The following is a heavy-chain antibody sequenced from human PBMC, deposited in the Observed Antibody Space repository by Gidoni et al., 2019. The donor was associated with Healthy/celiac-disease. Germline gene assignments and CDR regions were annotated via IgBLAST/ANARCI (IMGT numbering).Heavy chain of an antibody. D-gene: IGHD4-17*01. V-gene: IGHV3-43*01. Sequence: EVQLVESGGVVVQPGGSLRLSCAASGFTFDDYTMHWVRQAPGKGLEWVSLISWDGGSTYYADSVKGRFTISRDNSKNSLYLQMNSLRTEDTALYYCAKDMGTYGDYGGVDYWGQGTLVTVSS. CDR3: AKDMGTYGDYGGVDY. CDR2: ISWDGGST. J-gene: IGHJ4*02. CDR1: GFTFDDYT.